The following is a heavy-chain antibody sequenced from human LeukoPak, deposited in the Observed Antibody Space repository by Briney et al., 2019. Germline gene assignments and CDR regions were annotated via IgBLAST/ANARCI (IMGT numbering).Heavy chain of an antibody. Sequence: ASVKVSCKASGGTFSSYAISWVRQATGQGLEWMGWMNPNSGNTGYAQKFQGRVTMTRNTSISTAYMELRSLRSDDTAVYYCARTGSKGEDYRGQGTLVTVSS. CDR2: MNPNSGNT. V-gene: IGHV1-8*02. CDR3: ARTGSKGEDY. D-gene: IGHD3-16*01. J-gene: IGHJ4*02. CDR1: GGTFSSYA.